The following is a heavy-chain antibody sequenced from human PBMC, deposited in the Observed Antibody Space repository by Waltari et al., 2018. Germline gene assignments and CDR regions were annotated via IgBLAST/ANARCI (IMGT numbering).Heavy chain of an antibody. CDR3: SSGVLGVAAAHDAFDI. Sequence: QVQLQESGPGLVKPSQTLSLTCTVSGGSLSSGGYSWSWIRQHPGQGLEWIGYIYYSGSTYYNPSLTSRVTISVDASKNQFSLKLSSVTAADTAVYYCSSGVLGVAAAHDAFDIWGQGTMVTVSS. J-gene: IGHJ3*02. V-gene: IGHV4-31*03. CDR2: IYYSGST. D-gene: IGHD2-15*01. CDR1: GGSLSSGGYS.